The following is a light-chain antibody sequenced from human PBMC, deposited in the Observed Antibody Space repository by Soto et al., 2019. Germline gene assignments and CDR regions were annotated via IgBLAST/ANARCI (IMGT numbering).Light chain of an antibody. CDR3: MQALQTRVT. CDR2: LGS. CDR1: QSLLHSNGYNY. J-gene: IGKJ3*01. V-gene: IGKV2-28*01. Sequence: DIVMTQSPLSLPVTPGEPASISCRSSQSLLHSNGYNYLDWYLQKPGQSPQLLIYLGSNRASGVPDRFSGRGSRTDFTLKISRVEAEDVGVYYCMQALQTRVTFGPGTKVDIK.